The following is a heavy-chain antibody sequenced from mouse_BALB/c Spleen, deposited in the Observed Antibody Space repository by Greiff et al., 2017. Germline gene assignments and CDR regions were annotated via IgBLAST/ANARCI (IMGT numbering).Heavy chain of an antibody. CDR1: GFTFSSFG. CDR2: ISSGSSII. Sequence: EVMLVESGGGLVQPGGSRKLSCAASGFTFSSFGMHWVRQAPEKGLEWVAYISSGSSIIYYVDTVKGRFTISRDNPKNALFLQMTSLRSEDTAMYDCARGGNRYDDWFADWGQGTLVTVSA. J-gene: IGHJ3*01. V-gene: IGHV5-17*02. D-gene: IGHD2-14*01. CDR3: ARGGNRYDDWFAD.